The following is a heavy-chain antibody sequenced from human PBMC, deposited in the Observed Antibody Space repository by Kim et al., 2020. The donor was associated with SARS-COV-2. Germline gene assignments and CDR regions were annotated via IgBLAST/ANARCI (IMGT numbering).Heavy chain of an antibody. CDR2: IDCGDGYT. Sequence: ASVKVSCKTSGYTFTRDSIHWVRQAPGQGLEWMGAIDCGDGYTKYSDKFQGRVTFTRDTSASTAYMELSGLRCEDSAVFYCLGGYYFDYWGQGTPVTVSS. CDR1: GYTFTRDS. CDR3: LGGYYFDY. D-gene: IGHD2-15*01. J-gene: IGHJ4*02. V-gene: IGHV1-3*01.